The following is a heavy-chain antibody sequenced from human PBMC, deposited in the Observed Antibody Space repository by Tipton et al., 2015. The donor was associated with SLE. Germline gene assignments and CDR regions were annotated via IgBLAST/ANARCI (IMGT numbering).Heavy chain of an antibody. CDR2: IYYSGST. D-gene: IGHD6-6*01. Sequence: TLSLTCTVSGGSISSSSYYWGWIRQPPGKGLEWIGSIYYSGSTYYNPSLKSRVTISVDTSKNQFSLKLSSVTAADTAVYYCTRRGSSSAEAADHWGQGALVTVSS. V-gene: IGHV4-39*07. J-gene: IGHJ5*02. CDR1: GGSISSSSYY. CDR3: TRRGSSSAEAADH.